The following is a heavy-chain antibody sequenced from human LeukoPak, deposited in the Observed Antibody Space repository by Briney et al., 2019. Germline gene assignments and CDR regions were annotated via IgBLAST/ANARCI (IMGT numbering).Heavy chain of an antibody. CDR1: GYTFTSYG. Sequence: ASVKVSCKASGYTFTSYGISWARQAPGQGLEWMGWISAYNGNTNYAQKLQGRVTMTTDTSTSTAYMELRSLRSDDTAVYYCARTRFYGDYDDVWGQGTLVTVSS. CDR3: ARTRFYGDYDDV. V-gene: IGHV1-18*01. CDR2: ISAYNGNT. J-gene: IGHJ4*02. D-gene: IGHD4-17*01.